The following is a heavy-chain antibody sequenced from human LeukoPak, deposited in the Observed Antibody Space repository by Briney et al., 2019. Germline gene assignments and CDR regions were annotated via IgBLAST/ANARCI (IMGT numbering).Heavy chain of an antibody. CDR3: ARLRWLMKIFDY. J-gene: IGHJ4*02. D-gene: IGHD3-22*01. CDR2: IYYSGST. CDR1: GGSISSYY. Sequence: SETLSLTCTVSGGSISSYYWSWIRQPPGKGLEWIGYIYYSGSTNYNPSLKSRVTISVDTSKNQFSLKLSSVTAADTAVYYCARLRWLMKIFDYRGQGTLVTVSS. V-gene: IGHV4-59*12.